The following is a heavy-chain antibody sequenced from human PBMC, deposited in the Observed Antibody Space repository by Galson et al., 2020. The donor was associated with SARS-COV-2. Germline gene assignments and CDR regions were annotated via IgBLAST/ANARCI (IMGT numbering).Heavy chain of an antibody. V-gene: IGHV3-15*01. CDR2: VKSKADGETT. CDR1: GFTFSNAW. Sequence: GESLKISCAASGFTFSNAWMNWVRQAPGKGLEWVGRVKSKADGETTDYAAPVKGRFTISRDDSKDTLYVQMNSLKTEDTAVYYCATDGNGKYWGQGTLVTVSS. D-gene: IGHD1-1*01. J-gene: IGHJ4*02. CDR3: ATDGNGKY.